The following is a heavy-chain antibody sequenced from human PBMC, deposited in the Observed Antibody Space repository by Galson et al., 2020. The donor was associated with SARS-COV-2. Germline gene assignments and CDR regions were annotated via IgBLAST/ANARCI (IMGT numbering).Heavy chain of an antibody. CDR3: GRDLGGVASA. CDR2: INEDGRIT. J-gene: IGHJ5*02. Sequence: GGSLRLSCAASGFTFSRYWMHWVRQVPGKGLVSVSRINEDGRITDYADSGKGRFTISRDNAKNTLYLQMNTLRAEDTSVYYCGRDLGGVASAWGQGTLVTVSS. D-gene: IGHD3-16*01. V-gene: IGHV3-74*01. CDR1: GFTFSRYW.